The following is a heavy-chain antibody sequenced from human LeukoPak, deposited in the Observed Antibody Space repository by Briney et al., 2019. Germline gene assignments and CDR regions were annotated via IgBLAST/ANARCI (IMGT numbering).Heavy chain of an antibody. CDR2: ISAYNGNT. CDR3: ARDGYSSGWFQDY. Sequence: ASVNVSCKASGYTFSSFGISWLRQAPGQGLAWMGWISAYNGNTNYDQKFQGRVTMTTETSTSTAYMELRSLRSDDTAVYYCARDGYSSGWFQDYWGQGTLVTVSS. CDR1: GYTFSSFG. V-gene: IGHV1-18*01. J-gene: IGHJ4*02. D-gene: IGHD6-19*01.